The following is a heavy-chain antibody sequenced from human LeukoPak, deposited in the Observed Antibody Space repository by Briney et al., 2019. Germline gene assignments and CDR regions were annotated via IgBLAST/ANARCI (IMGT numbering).Heavy chain of an antibody. J-gene: IGHJ4*02. CDR1: GFTFSSYS. Sequence: PGGSLRLSCAASGFTFSSYSMNWVRQAPGKGLEWVSSISSSSSYIYYADSVKGRFTISRDNAKNSLYLQMNSLRAEDTAVYYCARRRDGYVPLDYWGQGTLVTVSS. V-gene: IGHV3-21*01. D-gene: IGHD3-16*01. CDR2: ISSSSSYI. CDR3: ARRRDGYVPLDY.